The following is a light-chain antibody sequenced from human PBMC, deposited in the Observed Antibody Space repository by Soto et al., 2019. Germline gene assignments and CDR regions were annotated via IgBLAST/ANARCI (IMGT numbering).Light chain of an antibody. CDR1: QSISTY. CDR3: QQSFCAPRT. Sequence: DIQMTQSPSSLSASLGDRVTVTCRASQSISTYLNWFQQRPGKAPKLLIYGAYTLQDGVPSRFSGSGSETEFTLTISSLQPEDFATYYCQQSFCAPRTFGQGTRVDIK. J-gene: IGKJ1*01. CDR2: GAY. V-gene: IGKV1-39*01.